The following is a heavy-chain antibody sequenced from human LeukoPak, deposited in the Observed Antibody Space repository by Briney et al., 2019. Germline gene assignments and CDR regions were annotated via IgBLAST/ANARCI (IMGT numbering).Heavy chain of an antibody. CDR1: GGSFSGYY. Sequence: SETLSLTCAVYGGSFSGYYWSWIRQPPGKGLEGIGEINHSGSTNYNPSLKSRVTISVDTSKNQFSLKLSSVTAADTAVYYCARGLHIVVVTATYAFEIWGQGTMVTVSS. CDR2: INHSGST. D-gene: IGHD2-21*02. V-gene: IGHV4-34*01. J-gene: IGHJ3*02. CDR3: ARGLHIVVVTATYAFEI.